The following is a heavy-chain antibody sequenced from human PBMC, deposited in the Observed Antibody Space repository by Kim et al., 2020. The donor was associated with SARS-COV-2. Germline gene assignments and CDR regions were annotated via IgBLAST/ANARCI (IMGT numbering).Heavy chain of an antibody. V-gene: IGHV4-4*07. CDR3: ARGRSIYYGSVAFDY. D-gene: IGHD3-10*01. Sequence: PSLKSRVTMSVDTSKNQFSLKLRSVTAADTAVYYCARGRSIYYGSVAFDYWGQGTLVTVSS. J-gene: IGHJ4*02.